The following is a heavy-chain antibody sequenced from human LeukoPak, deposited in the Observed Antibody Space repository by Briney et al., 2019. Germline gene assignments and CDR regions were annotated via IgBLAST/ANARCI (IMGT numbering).Heavy chain of an antibody. J-gene: IGHJ4*02. CDR3: TTERGEWEPEDFDY. D-gene: IGHD1-26*01. V-gene: IGHV3-15*01. CDR2: IKSKTDGGTT. CDR1: GFTFSNAW. Sequence: GGSPRLSCAASGFTFSNAWMSWVRQAPGKGLEWVGRIKSKTDGGTTDYAAPVKGRFTISRDDSKNTLYLQMNSLKTEDTAVYYCTTERGEWEPEDFDYWGQGTLVTVSS.